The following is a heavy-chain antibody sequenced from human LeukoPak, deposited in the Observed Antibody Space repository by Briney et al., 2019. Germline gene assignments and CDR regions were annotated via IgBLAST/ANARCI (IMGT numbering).Heavy chain of an antibody. J-gene: IGHJ4*02. V-gene: IGHV3-53*01. D-gene: IGHD1-26*01. CDR2: IYSGGST. CDR3: ARGSGSFDY. Sequence: PGGSLRLSCAASEFTVSSNYMSWVRQAPGKGLEWVSVIYSGGSTYYADSVKGRLTISRDNSKNTLYLQMNSLRAEDTAVYYCARGSGSFDYWGQGTLVTVSS. CDR1: EFTVSSNY.